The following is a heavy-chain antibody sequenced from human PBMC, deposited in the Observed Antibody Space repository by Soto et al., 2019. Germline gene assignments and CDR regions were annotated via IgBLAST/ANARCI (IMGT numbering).Heavy chain of an antibody. CDR3: AAPNPDYYDSSGYQGL. Sequence: ASVKVSCKASGYTFTSYGISWVRQAPGQGLEWMGWISAYNGNTNYAQKLQGRVTMTTDTSTSTAYMELRSLRSDDTAVYCCAAPNPDYYDSSGYQGLGGQGTLGHRLL. J-gene: IGHJ4*01. CDR1: GYTFTSYG. CDR2: ISAYNGNT. D-gene: IGHD3-22*01. V-gene: IGHV1-18*01.